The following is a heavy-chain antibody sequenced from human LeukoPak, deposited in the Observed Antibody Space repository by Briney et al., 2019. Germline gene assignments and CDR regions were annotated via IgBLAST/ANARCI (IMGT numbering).Heavy chain of an antibody. CDR2: ISGTSSTI. CDR1: AFTFSGYS. J-gene: IGHJ3*02. V-gene: IGHV3-48*04. D-gene: IGHD3-22*01. Sequence: PGGSLRLSCAASAFTFSGYSMNWVRQAPGKGLEWVSYISGTSSTIYHADSVKGRFTISRDNAKNSLYLQMNSLRAEDTAVYYCASSSYFSDSFDIWGQGTLVTVSS. CDR3: ASSSYFSDSFDI.